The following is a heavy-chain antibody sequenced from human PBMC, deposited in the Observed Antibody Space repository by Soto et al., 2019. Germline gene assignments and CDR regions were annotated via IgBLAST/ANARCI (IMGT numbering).Heavy chain of an antibody. CDR3: GPQILWYGEVPNFVS. D-gene: IGHD3-10*01. Sequence: EVRLLQSGGGLIQPGESLRLSCAASGFSFSNQALSWVRQAPGKGLEWLSAISANSGSTYYAASVRGRFNISRDNSKNTLDLQMNSLRGEDSAVYYCGPQILWYGEVPNFVSWGQGTLVTVSS. V-gene: IGHV3-23*01. CDR2: ISANSGST. CDR1: GFSFSNQA. J-gene: IGHJ4*02.